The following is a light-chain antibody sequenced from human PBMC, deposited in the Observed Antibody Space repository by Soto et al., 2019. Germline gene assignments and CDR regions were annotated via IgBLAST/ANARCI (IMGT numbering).Light chain of an antibody. CDR2: SIS. Sequence: QAVVTQEPSLTVSPGGTVTLTCASSTGAVTSGYYPNWFQQKPGQAPRALIYSISNKHSWTPARFSGSLLGGKAALTLSGVQPEDEAEYYCLLYYGSAQVFGGGTKLTVL. CDR1: TGAVTSGYY. CDR3: LLYYGSAQV. V-gene: IGLV7-43*01. J-gene: IGLJ2*01.